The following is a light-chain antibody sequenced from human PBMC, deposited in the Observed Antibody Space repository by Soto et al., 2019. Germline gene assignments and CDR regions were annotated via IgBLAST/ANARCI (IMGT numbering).Light chain of an antibody. Sequence: DIQMTQSPSSLSASVGDRVTITCRASQSSSRYLNWYQQKRGKAPKLLSYAASSLQSGVPSRFSGSGSGTDFTLTISSLKPEDFETYYCQQSYSTPWTFGQGTKVDI. CDR1: QSSSRY. CDR3: QQSYSTPWT. V-gene: IGKV1-39*01. CDR2: AAS. J-gene: IGKJ1*01.